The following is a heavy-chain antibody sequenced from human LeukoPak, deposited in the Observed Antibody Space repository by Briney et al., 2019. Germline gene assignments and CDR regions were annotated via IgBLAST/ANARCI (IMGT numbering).Heavy chain of an antibody. CDR3: AKDRRGYSYGYYTSFDY. CDR2: ISGSGGST. J-gene: IGHJ4*02. Sequence: GGSLRLSCAASGFTFSSYAMSWVRQAPGKGLEWVSAISGSGGSTYYADSVRGRFTISRDNSKNTLYLQMNSLRAGDTAVYYCAKDRRGYSYGYYTSFDYWGQGTLVTVSS. CDR1: GFTFSSYA. D-gene: IGHD5-18*01. V-gene: IGHV3-23*01.